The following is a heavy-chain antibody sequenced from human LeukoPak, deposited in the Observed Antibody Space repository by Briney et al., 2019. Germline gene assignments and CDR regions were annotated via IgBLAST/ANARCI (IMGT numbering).Heavy chain of an antibody. CDR2: IWYDGSNK. Sequence: GGSLRLSCAASGFTFSSYGMHWVRQAPGKGLEWVAVIWYDGSNKYYADSVKGRFTISRDNSKNTLYLQMNSLRAEDTAVYYCARDGSGSGWRFDYWGQGTLVTASS. D-gene: IGHD6-19*01. V-gene: IGHV3-33*01. J-gene: IGHJ4*02. CDR3: ARDGSGSGWRFDY. CDR1: GFTFSSYG.